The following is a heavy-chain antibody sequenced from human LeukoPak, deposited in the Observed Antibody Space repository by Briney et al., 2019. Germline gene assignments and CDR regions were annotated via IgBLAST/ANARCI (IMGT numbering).Heavy chain of an antibody. J-gene: IGHJ3*02. CDR3: ARDPSGTGTGFDI. CDR1: GFTVSRTY. D-gene: IGHD3/OR15-3a*01. Sequence: PGGSLRLSCAALGFTVSRTYMRWVRQAPGKGLEGVSVIYVGGDIYYADSVGGRFAISRDNSKNTVYLQMNGLRGEDTAVYYCARDPSGTGTGFDIWGQGTMVTVSS. CDR2: IYVGGDI. V-gene: IGHV3-66*01.